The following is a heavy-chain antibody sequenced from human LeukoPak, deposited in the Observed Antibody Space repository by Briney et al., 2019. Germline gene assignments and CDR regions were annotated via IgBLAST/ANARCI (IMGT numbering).Heavy chain of an antibody. D-gene: IGHD2-15*01. CDR2: ISAYNGNT. Sequence: ASVKVSCKASGYTFTSYGISWVRQAPGQGLEWMGWISAYNGNTNYAQKLQGRVTMTTDTSTSTAYMELRSLRSEDTAVYYCAREYCSGGSCPLDYWGQGTLVTVSS. CDR1: GYTFTSYG. J-gene: IGHJ4*02. V-gene: IGHV1-18*01. CDR3: AREYCSGGSCPLDY.